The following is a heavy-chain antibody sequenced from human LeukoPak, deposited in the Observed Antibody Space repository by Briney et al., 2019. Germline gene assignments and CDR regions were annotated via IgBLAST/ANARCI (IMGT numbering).Heavy chain of an antibody. CDR3: ARPRYYYDSSGYFDY. V-gene: IGHV3-30-3*01. D-gene: IGHD3-22*01. Sequence: GGSLRLSGAASGFTFSSYAMHWVRQAPGTGLEWVAVISYDGSNKYYADSVKGRFTISRDNSKNTLYLQMNSLRAEDTAVYYCARPRYYYDSSGYFDYWGQGTLVTVSS. CDR2: ISYDGSNK. J-gene: IGHJ4*02. CDR1: GFTFSSYA.